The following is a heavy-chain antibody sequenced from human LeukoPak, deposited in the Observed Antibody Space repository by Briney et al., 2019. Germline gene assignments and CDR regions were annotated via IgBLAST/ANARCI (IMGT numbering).Heavy chain of an antibody. CDR2: IWYDGSNK. CDR3: ASPGAPNYYYMDV. J-gene: IGHJ6*03. V-gene: IGHV3-33*01. Sequence: PGGSLRLSCAASGFTFSSYGMHWVRQAPGKGLEWVAVIWYDGSNKYYADSVKGRFTISRDNSKNTLYLQMNSLRAEDTAVYYCASPGAPNYYYMDVWGKGTTATVSS. CDR1: GFTFSSYG.